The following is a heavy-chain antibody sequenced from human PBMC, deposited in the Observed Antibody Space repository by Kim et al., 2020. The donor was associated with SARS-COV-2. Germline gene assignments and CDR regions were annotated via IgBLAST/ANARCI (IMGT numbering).Heavy chain of an antibody. CDR2: IYYSGST. CDR1: GGSISSGGYS. J-gene: IGHJ6*02. Sequence: SETLSRTCAVSGGSISSGGYSWSWIRQPPGKGLEWIGYIYYSGSTYYNPSLKSRVTISVDRSKNQFSLKVSSVTAADTAVYYCARGYGSGSPYGMDVWG. D-gene: IGHD3-10*01. CDR3: ARGYGSGSPYGMDV. V-gene: IGHV4-30-2*01.